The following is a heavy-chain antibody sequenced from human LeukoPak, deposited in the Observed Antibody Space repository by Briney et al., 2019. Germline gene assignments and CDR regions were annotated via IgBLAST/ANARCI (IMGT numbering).Heavy chain of an antibody. Sequence: SETLSLTCAVYGGSFSGYYWSWIHQPPGKGLEWIGEINHSGSTNYNPSLKSRVTISVDTSKNQFSLKLSSVTAADTAVYYCARGSERWLQLQPLHYWGQGTLVTVSS. J-gene: IGHJ4*02. CDR3: ARGSERWLQLQPLHY. CDR2: INHSGST. CDR1: GGSFSGYY. V-gene: IGHV4-34*01. D-gene: IGHD5-24*01.